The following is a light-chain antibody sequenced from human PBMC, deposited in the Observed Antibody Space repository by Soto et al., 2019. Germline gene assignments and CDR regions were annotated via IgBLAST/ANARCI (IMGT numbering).Light chain of an antibody. CDR3: QQRGNWPLPWT. J-gene: IGKJ1*01. CDR1: QTVGNY. CDR2: NAS. Sequence: EIVLTQSPATLSLSPGERATLSCSASQTVGNYLAWYQQKPGQVPRLLIYNASNRATGVPVRFSGSGSGTEFTLTISSLAPADFAVYYCQQRGNWPLPWTFGQGAKVEI. V-gene: IGKV3-11*01.